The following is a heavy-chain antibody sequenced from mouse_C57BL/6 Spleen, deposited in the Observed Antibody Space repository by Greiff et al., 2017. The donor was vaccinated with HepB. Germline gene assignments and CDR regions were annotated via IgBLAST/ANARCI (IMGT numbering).Heavy chain of an antibody. CDR2: IYPSDSET. J-gene: IGHJ3*01. Sequence: QVQLKQPGAELVRPGSSVKLSCKASGYTFTSYWMDWVKQRPGQGLEWIGNIYPSDSETHYNQKFKDKATLTVDKSSSTAYMQLSSLTSEDSAVYYCARRSLDSAWFAYWGQGTLVTVSA. CDR3: ARRSLDSAWFAY. CDR1: GYTFTSYW. V-gene: IGHV1-61*01. D-gene: IGHD6-1*01.